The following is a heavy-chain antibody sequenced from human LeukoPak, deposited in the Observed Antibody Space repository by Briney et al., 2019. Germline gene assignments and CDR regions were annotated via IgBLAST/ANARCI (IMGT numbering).Heavy chain of an antibody. D-gene: IGHD3-16*02. CDR1: GGSFSGYY. CDR3: ARRWGDYDYVWGSYRRPFDY. Sequence: PSETLSLTCAVYGGSFSGYYWSWIRQPPGKGLEWIGEINHSGSTNYNPSLKSRVTISVDTSKNQFSLKLSSVTAADTAVYYCARRWGDYDYVWGSYRRPFDYWGQGTLVTVSS. V-gene: IGHV4-34*01. J-gene: IGHJ4*02. CDR2: INHSGST.